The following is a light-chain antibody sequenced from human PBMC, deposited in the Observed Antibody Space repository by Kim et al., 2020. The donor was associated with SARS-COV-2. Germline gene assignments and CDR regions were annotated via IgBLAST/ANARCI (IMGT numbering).Light chain of an antibody. Sequence: SPGERATLSCRASQRISNNYLAWYQQKPGQAPRLLIYVASSRAPGIPDRFSGSGSGTDFTLTISRLEPEDFAVYYCQQYGDSVRTFGQGTKVDIK. V-gene: IGKV3-20*01. J-gene: IGKJ1*01. CDR1: QRISNNY. CDR2: VAS. CDR3: QQYGDSVRT.